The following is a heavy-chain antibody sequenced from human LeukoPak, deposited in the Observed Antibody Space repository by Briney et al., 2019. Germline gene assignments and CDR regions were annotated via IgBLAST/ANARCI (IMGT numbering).Heavy chain of an antibody. Sequence: PSETLSLTCTVSGGSISSSSYYWSWIRQPPGKGLEWIGSIYYSGSTYYNPSLKSRVTISVDTSKNQFSLKLSSVTAADTAVYYCARLYYYDSSGQYYFDYWGQGTLVTVSS. V-gene: IGHV4-39*01. D-gene: IGHD3-22*01. CDR2: IYYSGST. J-gene: IGHJ4*02. CDR1: GGSISSSSYY. CDR3: ARLYYYDSSGQYYFDY.